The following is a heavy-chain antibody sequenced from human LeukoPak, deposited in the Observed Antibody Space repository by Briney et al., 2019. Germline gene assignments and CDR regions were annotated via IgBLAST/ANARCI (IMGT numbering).Heavy chain of an antibody. CDR3: AKDRPNYYGSNGHYYRRDGDY. D-gene: IGHD3-22*01. CDR1: GFTSSIYA. CDR2: ITSSGDGT. V-gene: IGHV3-23*01. J-gene: IGHJ4*02. Sequence: GGSLRLSCAASGFTSSIYAMSWVRQAPGKGLQWVSSITSSGDGTYYADSVKGRFTISRDNSENMLYLQMNSLRVEDTAVYFCAKDRPNYYGSNGHYYRRDGDYWGQGTLVTVSS.